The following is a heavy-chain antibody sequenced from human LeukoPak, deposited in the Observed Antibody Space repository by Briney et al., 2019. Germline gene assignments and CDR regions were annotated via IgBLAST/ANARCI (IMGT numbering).Heavy chain of an antibody. Sequence: PGGSPRLSCAASGFTFDDYAMHWVRQAPGKGLEWVSGISWNSGSIGYADSVKGRFTISRDNAKNSLYLQMNSLRAEDTALYYCAKDNHYYYDSSGYFDYWGQGTLVTVSS. J-gene: IGHJ4*02. CDR1: GFTFDDYA. D-gene: IGHD3-22*01. CDR3: AKDNHYYYDSSGYFDY. CDR2: ISWNSGSI. V-gene: IGHV3-9*01.